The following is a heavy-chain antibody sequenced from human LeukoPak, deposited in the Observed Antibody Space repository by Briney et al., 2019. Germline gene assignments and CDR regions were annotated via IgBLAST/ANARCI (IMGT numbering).Heavy chain of an antibody. CDR3: ARESSNSWYISSDY. CDR2: IYYSGST. V-gene: IGHV4-59*12. Sequence: SETLSLTCTVSGGSISSYYWSWIRQPPGKGLEWIGYIYYSGSTNYNPSLKSRVTMSVDTSKNQFSLKLSSVTAADTAVYYCARESSNSWYISSDYWGQGTLVTVSS. CDR1: GGSISSYY. D-gene: IGHD6-13*01. J-gene: IGHJ4*02.